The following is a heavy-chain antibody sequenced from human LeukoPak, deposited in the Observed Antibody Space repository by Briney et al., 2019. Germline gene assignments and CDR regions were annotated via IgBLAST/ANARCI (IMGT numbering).Heavy chain of an antibody. CDR2: ISWNSGSI. D-gene: IGHD6-13*01. CDR1: GFTFDDYA. J-gene: IGHJ4*02. V-gene: IGHV3-9*01. Sequence: GGSLRLSCAASGFTFDDYAMHWVRQAPGKGLEWVSGISWNSGSIGYADSVKGRFTIFRDNAKNSLYLQMNSLRAEDTALYYCAKGIAKDYWGQGTLVTVSS. CDR3: AKGIAKDY.